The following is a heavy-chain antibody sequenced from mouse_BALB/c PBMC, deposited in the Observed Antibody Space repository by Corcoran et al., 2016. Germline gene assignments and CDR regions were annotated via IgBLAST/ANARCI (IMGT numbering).Heavy chain of an antibody. Sequence: EVQLQQSGPELVKPGASVKMSCKASGYTFTSYGMHWVKQKPGQGLEWIGYINPYNDGTKYNEKFKGKATLTSDKSSSKAYMELSSLTSEDSAVYYCARRDDYLWFAYWGQGTLVTVSA. CDR2: INPYNDGT. J-gene: IGHJ3*01. D-gene: IGHD2-4*01. CDR1: GYTFTSYG. V-gene: IGHV1S136*01. CDR3: ARRDDYLWFAY.